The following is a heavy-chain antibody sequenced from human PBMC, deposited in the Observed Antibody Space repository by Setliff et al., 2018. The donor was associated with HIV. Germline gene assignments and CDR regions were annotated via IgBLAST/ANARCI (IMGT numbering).Heavy chain of an antibody. CDR1: GGSFSGYY. V-gene: IGHV4-34*01. D-gene: IGHD3-10*01. Sequence: PSETLSLTCAVYGGSFSGYYWSWIRQPPGKGLEWTGEINHSGSTNYNPSLKSRVTISVDTSKNQFSLKLSSVTAADTAVYYCARVVTMVRGAYYFDYWGQGTLVTVSS. CDR3: ARVVTMVRGAYYFDY. CDR2: INHSGST. J-gene: IGHJ4*02.